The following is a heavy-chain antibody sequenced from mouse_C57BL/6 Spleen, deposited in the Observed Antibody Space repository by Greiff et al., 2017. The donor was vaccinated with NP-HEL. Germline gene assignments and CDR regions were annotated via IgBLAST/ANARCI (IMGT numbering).Heavy chain of an antibody. Sequence: VQLVESGPELVKPGASVKISCKASGYAFSSSWMNWVKQRPGKGLEWIGRIYPGDGDTNYNGKFKGKATLTADKSSSTAYMQLSSLTSEDSAVYFCAREGDSSGYDAMDYWGQGTSVTVSS. CDR3: AREGDSSGYDAMDY. V-gene: IGHV1-82*01. J-gene: IGHJ4*01. D-gene: IGHD3-2*02. CDR2: IYPGDGDT. CDR1: GYAFSSSW.